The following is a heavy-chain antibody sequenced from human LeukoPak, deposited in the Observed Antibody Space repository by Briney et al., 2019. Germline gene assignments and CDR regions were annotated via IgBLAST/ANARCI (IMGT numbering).Heavy chain of an antibody. CDR1: GGSLSSGDYY. Sequence: SETLSLTCTVSGGSLSSGDYYWSWIRQPPGKGLEWIGYIYYSGSTYYNPSLKSRVTISVDTSKNQFSLKLSSVTAADTAVYYCARTFLRLGELSPEMDFDYWGQGTLVTVSS. V-gene: IGHV4-30-4*01. J-gene: IGHJ4*02. CDR3: ARTFLRLGELSPEMDFDY. D-gene: IGHD3-16*02. CDR2: IYYSGST.